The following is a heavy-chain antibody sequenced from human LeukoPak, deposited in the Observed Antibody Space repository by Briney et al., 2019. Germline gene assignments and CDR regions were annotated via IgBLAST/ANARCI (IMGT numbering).Heavy chain of an antibody. D-gene: IGHD1-26*01. J-gene: IGHJ4*02. CDR3: ASLGSRYEVNFDY. CDR2: IYHSGST. Sequence: SQTLSLTYTVSGGSISSGGYYWSWIRQPPGKGLEWIGYIYHSGSTYYNPSLKSRVTISVDTSKNQFSLKLSSVTAADTAVYYCASLGSRYEVNFDYWGQGTLVTVSS. CDR1: GGSISSGGYY. V-gene: IGHV4-30-2*01.